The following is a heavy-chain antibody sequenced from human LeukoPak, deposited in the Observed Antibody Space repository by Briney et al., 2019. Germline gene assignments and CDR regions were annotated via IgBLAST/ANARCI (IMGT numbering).Heavy chain of an antibody. CDR2: IIPILGIA. CDR3: VLGGSGGGRMDV. J-gene: IGHJ6*02. V-gene: IGHV1-69*04. Sequence: SVKVSCKAFGGTFSSYAISWVRQAPGQGLEWMGRIIPILGIANYAQKFQGRVTITADKSTSTAYMELSSLRSEDTAVYYCVLGGSGGGRMDVWGQGTTATVSS. D-gene: IGHD3-16*01. CDR1: GGTFSSYA.